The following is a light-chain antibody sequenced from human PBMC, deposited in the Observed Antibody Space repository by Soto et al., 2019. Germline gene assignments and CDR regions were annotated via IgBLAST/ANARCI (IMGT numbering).Light chain of an antibody. CDR3: QQYNSYSQT. J-gene: IGKJ1*01. CDR2: GAS. CDR1: QSISTY. Sequence: DIRLTQSPSSLSASVGDRVTISCRASQSISTYLMWYQQKPGKAPNLLIYGASGLQNGVPSRFTGSGSGTEFTLTITGLQPEDFGTYYCQQYNSYSQTFGQGTKVDIK. V-gene: IGKV1-5*01.